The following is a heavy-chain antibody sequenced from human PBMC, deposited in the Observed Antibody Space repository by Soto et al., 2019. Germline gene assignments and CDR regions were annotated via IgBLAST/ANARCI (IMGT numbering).Heavy chain of an antibody. CDR1: GVSVSSGSYY. CDR3: ANLGYSSSTTPYGLDV. J-gene: IGHJ6*02. CDR2: IYYSGST. V-gene: IGHV4-61*01. Sequence: SETLSLTCTVSGVSVSSGSYYWSWMGQPPGKGLEWIGYIYYSGSTNYSPSLKSRVTISVDTSKNQFSLKLSSVTAADTAVYYCANLGYSSSTTPYGLDVWGQGTTATVSS. D-gene: IGHD6-13*01.